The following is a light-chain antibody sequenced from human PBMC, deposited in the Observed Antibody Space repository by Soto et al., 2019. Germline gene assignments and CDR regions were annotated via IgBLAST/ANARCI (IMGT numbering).Light chain of an antibody. V-gene: IGLV2-14*01. CDR3: SSYTSSSTLLVV. Sequence: QSALTQPASVSGSPGQSITISCTGTSSDVGGYNYVSWYQQHPGKAPKLMIYEVSNRPSGVSNRFSGSKSGNTASLTISGLKAEDEADYYCSSYTSSSTLLVVFGTGTKVTVL. CDR1: SSDVGGYNY. J-gene: IGLJ1*01. CDR2: EVS.